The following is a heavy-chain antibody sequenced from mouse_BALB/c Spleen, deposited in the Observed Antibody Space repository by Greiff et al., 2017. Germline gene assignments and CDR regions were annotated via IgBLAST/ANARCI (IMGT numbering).Heavy chain of an antibody. D-gene: IGHD2-1*01. Sequence: VQLQQSGAELARPGASVKMSCKASGYTFTSYTMHWVKQRPGQGLEWIGYINPSSGYTNYNQKFKDKATLTADKSSSTAYMQLSSLTSEDSAVYDCARSGGNFHFDYWGQGTTLTVSS. J-gene: IGHJ2*01. CDR1: GYTFTSYT. CDR2: INPSSGYT. V-gene: IGHV1-4*01. CDR3: ARSGGNFHFDY.